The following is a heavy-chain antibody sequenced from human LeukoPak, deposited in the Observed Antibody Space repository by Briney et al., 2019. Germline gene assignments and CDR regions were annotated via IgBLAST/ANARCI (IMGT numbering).Heavy chain of an antibody. CDR2: IYPGDSDT. CDR1: GYTFSNYW. V-gene: IGHV5-51*01. J-gene: IGHJ4*02. D-gene: IGHD5-12*01. CDR3: ARRQDSGYDFDF. Sequence: GESLKISCKGSGYTFSNYWIAWVRQTSGKGLEWMGIIYPGDSDTRYSPSFQGQVTLSADKSTNTAHPQWSSLKASDTAIYYCARRQDSGYDFDFWGQGTLVTVSS.